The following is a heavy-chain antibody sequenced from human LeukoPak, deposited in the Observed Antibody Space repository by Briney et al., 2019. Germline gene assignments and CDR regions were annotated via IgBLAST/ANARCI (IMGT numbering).Heavy chain of an antibody. CDR1: GFTFSNYA. Sequence: GGSLRLSCAASGFTFSNYAMSWVRQAPGKGLEWVSAITGSGSGIYYADSMKSRFTISRDNSKNTLYLQINSLRAEDTAVYYCAKWGDYDVLTGYYVSDYWGQGTLATVSS. CDR2: ITGSGSGI. D-gene: IGHD3-9*01. V-gene: IGHV3-23*01. J-gene: IGHJ4*02. CDR3: AKWGDYDVLTGYYVSDY.